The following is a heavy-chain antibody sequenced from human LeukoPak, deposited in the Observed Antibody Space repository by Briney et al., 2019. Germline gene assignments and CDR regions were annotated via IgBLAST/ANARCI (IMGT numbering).Heavy chain of an antibody. Sequence: SETLSLTCTVSGGSVSSGSYYWSWIRQPPGKGLGWITYIYYSGSTNYNPSLRSRVTISVDTSKNQFSLKLSSVTAADTAVYYCARGNIVATSLDYWGQGTLVTVSS. V-gene: IGHV4-61*01. J-gene: IGHJ4*02. CDR1: GGSVSSGSYY. D-gene: IGHD5-12*01. CDR3: ARGNIVATSLDY. CDR2: IYYSGST.